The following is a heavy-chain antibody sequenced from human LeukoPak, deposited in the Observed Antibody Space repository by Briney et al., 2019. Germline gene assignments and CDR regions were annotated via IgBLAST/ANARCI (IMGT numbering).Heavy chain of an antibody. CDR1: GFIVSGNH. V-gene: IGHV3-66*01. D-gene: IGHD1-14*01. CDR2: VYSVGAT. CDR3: ATERPGSRTLDS. J-gene: IGHJ4*02. Sequence: QSGGSLRLSCAASGFIVSGNHMNWVRLAPGKGLEWVSIVYSVGATYYEDSVKGRFTISRDDSKNIVYLQMNNLRSEDTAVYFCATERPGSRTLDSWGQGTLVTVSS.